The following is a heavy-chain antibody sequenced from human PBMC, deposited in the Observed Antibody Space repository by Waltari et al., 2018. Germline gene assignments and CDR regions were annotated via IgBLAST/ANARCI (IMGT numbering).Heavy chain of an antibody. CDR2: IVVGSGNT. J-gene: IGHJ1*01. D-gene: IGHD6-13*01. CDR1: GFTFTSSA. V-gene: IGHV1-58*01. CDR3: ARDSIAAAAPRNFQH. Sequence: QMQLVQSGPEVKKPGTSVKVSCKASGFTFTSSAVQWVRQARGQRLEWIGWIVVGSGNTNYAQKFQERVTITRDMSTSTAYMELSSLRSEDTAVYYCARDSIAAAAPRNFQHWGQGTLVTVSS.